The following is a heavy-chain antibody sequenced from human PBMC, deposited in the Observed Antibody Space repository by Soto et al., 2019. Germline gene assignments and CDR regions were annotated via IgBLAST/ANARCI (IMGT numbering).Heavy chain of an antibody. CDR2: ISYDGSNK. CDR1: GFTFSSYA. D-gene: IGHD2-2*01. CDR3: ARDQGWIVVVPAAISNPYFDY. J-gene: IGHJ4*02. Sequence: PGGSLRLSCAASGFTFSSYAMHWVRQAPGKGLEWVAVISYDGSNKYYADSVKGRFTISRDNSKNTLYLQMNSLRAEDTAVYYCARDQGWIVVVPAAISNPYFDYWGQGTLVTVSS. V-gene: IGHV3-30-3*01.